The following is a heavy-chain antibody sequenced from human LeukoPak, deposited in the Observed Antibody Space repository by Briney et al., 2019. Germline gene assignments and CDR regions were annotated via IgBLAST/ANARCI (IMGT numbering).Heavy chain of an antibody. V-gene: IGHV3-66*01. CDR3: ATALMVWGVPDY. D-gene: IGHD3-10*01. CDR2: IYSGGST. Sequence: GGSLRLSCAASGFTVSSNYMSWVRQAPGKGLEWVSVIYSGGSTYYADSVKGRFTISRDNSKNTLYLQMNSLRAEDTAVYYCATALMVWGVPDYWGQGTLVTVSS. CDR1: GFTVSSNY. J-gene: IGHJ4*02.